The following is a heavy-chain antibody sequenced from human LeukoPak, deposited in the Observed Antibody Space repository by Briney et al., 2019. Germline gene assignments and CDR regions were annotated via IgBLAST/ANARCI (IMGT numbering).Heavy chain of an antibody. Sequence: GGSLRLSCAASGFAFSSYDMHWVRQAPGKGLEWVAVISYDGSNKYYADSVKGRFTISRDNSKNTLYLQMNSLRAEDTAVYYCAKDENESSSWYFAWFDPWGQGTLVTVSS. CDR1: GFAFSSYD. D-gene: IGHD6-13*01. J-gene: IGHJ5*02. V-gene: IGHV3-30*18. CDR2: ISYDGSNK. CDR3: AKDENESSSWYFAWFDP.